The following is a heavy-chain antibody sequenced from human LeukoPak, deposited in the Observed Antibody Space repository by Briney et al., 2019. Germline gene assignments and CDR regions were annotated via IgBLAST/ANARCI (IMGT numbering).Heavy chain of an antibody. D-gene: IGHD1-26*01. CDR3: ARGGGSYSFDY. V-gene: IGHV3-33*01. CDR1: GFTFSSYG. CDR2: IWYDGSNK. J-gene: IGHJ4*02. Sequence: RGSLRLSCAASGFTFSSYGMHWVRQAPGKGLEWVAVIWYDGSNKYYADSVKGRFTISRDNSKNTLYLQMNSLRAEDTAVYYCARGGGSYSFDYWGQGTLVTVSS.